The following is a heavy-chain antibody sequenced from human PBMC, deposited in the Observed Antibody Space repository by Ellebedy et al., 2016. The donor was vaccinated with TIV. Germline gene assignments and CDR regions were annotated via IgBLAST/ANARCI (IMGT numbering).Heavy chain of an antibody. Sequence: PGGSLRLSCAASGFTVSSNYMSWVRQAPGKGLEWVSVIYSGGSTYYADSVKGRFTISRDNAKNTLYLQMNSLRAEDTAVFYCAKPFLMVYAPFDYWGQGTLVTVSS. CDR2: IYSGGST. D-gene: IGHD2-8*01. J-gene: IGHJ4*02. CDR3: AKPFLMVYAPFDY. CDR1: GFTVSSNY. V-gene: IGHV3-53*01.